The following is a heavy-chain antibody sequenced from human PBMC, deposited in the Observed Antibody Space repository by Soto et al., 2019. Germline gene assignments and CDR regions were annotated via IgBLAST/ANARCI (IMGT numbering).Heavy chain of an antibody. CDR3: ARKYAPLWFAP. Sequence: PSETLSLTCTVSGGSISSYYWSWIRQPPGKGLEWIGYTYYSGSTNYNPSLKSRVTISVDTSKNQFSLKLSSVTAADTAVYYCARKYAPLWFAPWGRGTLFPVS. J-gene: IGHJ5*02. V-gene: IGHV4-59*01. CDR1: GGSISSYY. CDR2: TYYSGST.